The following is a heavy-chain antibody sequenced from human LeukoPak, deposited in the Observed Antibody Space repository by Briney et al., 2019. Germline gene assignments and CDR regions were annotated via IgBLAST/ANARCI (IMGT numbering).Heavy chain of an antibody. Sequence: TGGSLRLSCAASGFTFSSYGMHWVRQAPGKGLEGVALIWYDGGNKEYADSVKGRFTISRDNSKNTLYLQMNSLRAEDTGVYYCARDRYGSGNGWFDPWGQGTRVTVTS. CDR2: IWYDGGNK. V-gene: IGHV3-33*01. J-gene: IGHJ5*02. D-gene: IGHD6-19*01. CDR1: GFTFSSYG. CDR3: ARDRYGSGNGWFDP.